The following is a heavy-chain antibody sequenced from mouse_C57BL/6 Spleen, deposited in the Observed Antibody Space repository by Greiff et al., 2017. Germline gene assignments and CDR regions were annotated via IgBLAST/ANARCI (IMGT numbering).Heavy chain of an antibody. CDR3: ARGGITTVMDY. CDR2: IDPSDSYT. Sequence: QVQLQQPGAELVTPGASVKLSCKASGYTFTSYWMHWVKQRPGQGLEWIGEIDPSDSYTNYNQKFKGKSTLTVDKSSSTAYMQLSSLTSEDSAVYYCARGGITTVMDYWGQGTSVTVSS. J-gene: IGHJ4*01. CDR1: GYTFTSYW. D-gene: IGHD1-1*01. V-gene: IGHV1-69*01.